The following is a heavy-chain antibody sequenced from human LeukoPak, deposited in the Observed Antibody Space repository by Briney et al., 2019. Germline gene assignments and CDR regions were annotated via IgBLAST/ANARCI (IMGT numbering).Heavy chain of an antibody. V-gene: IGHV1-8*01. CDR3: ARKYSGSYMVRRAFDI. D-gene: IGHD1-26*01. CDR2: MNPNSGNT. J-gene: IGHJ3*02. CDR1: GYTFTSYD. Sequence: ASVKVSCKASGYTFTSYDINWVRQATGQGLEGMGWMNPNSGNTGYAQKFQGRVTMTRNPSISTAYMELSSLRSEDTAVYYCARKYSGSYMVRRAFDIWGQGTMVTVSS.